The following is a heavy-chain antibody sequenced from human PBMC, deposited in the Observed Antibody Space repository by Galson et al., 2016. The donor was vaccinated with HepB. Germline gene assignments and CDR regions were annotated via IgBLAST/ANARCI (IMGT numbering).Heavy chain of an antibody. Sequence: SVKVSCKASGYTFTNYGILWVRHAPGQGLEWMGWISAYNGNTNYAQKFQGRVTMTTDTSTSTAYLDLRSLGSDDTAVYYCARDLEWRNYDFWCRIQVGYFDYWGQGTLVTVSS. V-gene: IGHV1-18*01. CDR3: ARDLEWRNYDFWCRIQVGYFDY. CDR2: ISAYNGNT. D-gene: IGHD3-3*01. J-gene: IGHJ4*02. CDR1: GYTFTNYG.